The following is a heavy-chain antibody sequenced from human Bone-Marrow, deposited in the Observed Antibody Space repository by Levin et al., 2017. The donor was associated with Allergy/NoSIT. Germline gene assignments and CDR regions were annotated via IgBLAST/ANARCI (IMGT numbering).Heavy chain of an antibody. V-gene: IGHV3-53*01. J-gene: IGHJ6*02. D-gene: IGHD6-19*01. CDR2: LYSGGST. Sequence: SGGSLRLSCAASEFIVSNYYMNWVRQAPGKGLEWVSVLYSGGSTFYADSVKGRFTISRDNSRNTLFLQMSSLRADDTAVYYCARGAAIAGMRYGLDVWGQGTTVTVSS. CDR1: EFIVSNYY. CDR3: ARGAAIAGMRYGLDV.